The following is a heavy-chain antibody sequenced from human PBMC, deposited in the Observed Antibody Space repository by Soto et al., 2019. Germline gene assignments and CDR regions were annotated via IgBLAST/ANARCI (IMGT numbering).Heavy chain of an antibody. D-gene: IGHD2-21*01. CDR2: VFGHGGGP. CDR1: GFTFSSFA. J-gene: IGHJ4*01. Sequence: EVQLLXSGGDLVQPXXSLXLXCAASGFTFSSFAMSWVRQAPGKGLEWVSRVFGHGGGPDYADSVKGRFXXSXXXXXXXXXXXXXXXXVXDTAIXYCAXMRGXEVWDYSLXYWX. CDR3: AXMRGXEVWDYSLXY. V-gene: IGHV3-23*01.